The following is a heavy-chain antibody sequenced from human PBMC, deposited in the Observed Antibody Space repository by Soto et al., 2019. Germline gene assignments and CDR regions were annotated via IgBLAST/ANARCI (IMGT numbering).Heavy chain of an antibody. CDR2: IRIKAYGGTT. Sequence: GGSLRLSCTASGFTFGDYAMSWVRQAPGKGLEWVGFIRIKAYGGTTEYAASVKGRFTISRDDSKSIAYLQMNSLKTEDTAVYYCTRGARMGHYDSSGYYYLYYYYGMDVWGQGTTVTVSS. CDR1: GFTFGDYA. CDR3: TRGARMGHYDSSGYYYLYYYYGMDV. D-gene: IGHD3-22*01. V-gene: IGHV3-49*04. J-gene: IGHJ6*02.